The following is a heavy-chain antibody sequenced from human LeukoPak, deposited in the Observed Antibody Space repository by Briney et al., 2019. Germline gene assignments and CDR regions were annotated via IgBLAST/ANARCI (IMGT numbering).Heavy chain of an antibody. CDR2: IYYSGST. Sequence: PSQTLSLTCTVSGGSISSGGYYWSWIRQPPGKGLEWIGYIYYSGSTNYNPSLKSRVTISVDTSKNQFSLKLSSVTAADTAVYYCARRNSSGWYTLNYFDYWGQGTLVTVSS. CDR1: GGSISSGGYY. CDR3: ARRNSSGWYTLNYFDY. V-gene: IGHV4-61*08. J-gene: IGHJ4*02. D-gene: IGHD6-19*01.